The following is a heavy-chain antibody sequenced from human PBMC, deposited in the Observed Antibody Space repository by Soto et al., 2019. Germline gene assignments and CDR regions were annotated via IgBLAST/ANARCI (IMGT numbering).Heavy chain of an antibody. CDR1: GFTFSTYW. Sequence: PGGSLRLSCAASGFTFSTYWMHWVRQAPGKGLVWVSHIDSDGSSTTYADSVKGRFTISRDNAKNTLYLQMNSLRAEDTAVYYCARWGGYCSSTSCYGDAFDIWGQGTMVTVSS. CDR2: IDSDGSST. J-gene: IGHJ3*02. D-gene: IGHD2-2*01. CDR3: ARWGGYCSSTSCYGDAFDI. V-gene: IGHV3-74*01.